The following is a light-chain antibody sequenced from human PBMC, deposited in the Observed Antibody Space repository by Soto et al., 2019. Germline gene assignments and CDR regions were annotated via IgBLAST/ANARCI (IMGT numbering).Light chain of an antibody. V-gene: IGKV3D-20*02. CDR2: AAS. Sequence: EIVLTQSPGTLSLSPGERATLSCRAGQSVTSNYLAWYQQKPGQTPRLLIYAASGRATGVPARFSGSGSGTDFTLTISSLEPEDFAVYYCQQRSNWLPITFGQGTRLEIK. CDR3: QQRSNWLPIT. J-gene: IGKJ5*01. CDR1: QSVTSNY.